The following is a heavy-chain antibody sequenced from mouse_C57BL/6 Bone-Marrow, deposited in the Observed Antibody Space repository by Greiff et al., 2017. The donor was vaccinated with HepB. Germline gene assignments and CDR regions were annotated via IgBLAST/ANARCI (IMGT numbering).Heavy chain of an antibody. CDR1: GYSFTSYY. CDR3: ASWSLYDGRRAMDY. Sequence: VQLQQSGPELVKPGASVKISCKASGYSFTSYYIHWVKQRPGQGLEWIGWIYPGSGNTKYNEKFKGKATLTADTSSSTAYMQLSSLTSEDSAVYYCASWSLYDGRRAMDYWGQGTSVTVSS. D-gene: IGHD2-3*01. CDR2: IYPGSGNT. V-gene: IGHV1-66*01. J-gene: IGHJ4*01.